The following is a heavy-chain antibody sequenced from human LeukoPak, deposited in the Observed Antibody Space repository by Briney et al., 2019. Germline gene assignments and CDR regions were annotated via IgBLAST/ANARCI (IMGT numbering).Heavy chain of an antibody. D-gene: IGHD2-15*01. CDR2: INPNSGGT. Sequence: GASVKVSCKASGYTFTGYYMHWVRQAPGQGLEWMGRINPNSGGTNYAQKFQGRVTMTRDTSISTAYMELSRLRSDDMAVYYCARTRYCSGGSCYSYYFDYWGQGTLVTVSS. J-gene: IGHJ4*02. V-gene: IGHV1-2*06. CDR1: GYTFTGYY. CDR3: ARTRYCSGGSCYSYYFDY.